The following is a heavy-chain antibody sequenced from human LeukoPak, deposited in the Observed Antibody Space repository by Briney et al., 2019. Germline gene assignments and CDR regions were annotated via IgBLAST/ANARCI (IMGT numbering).Heavy chain of an antibody. CDR2: IYSGGST. J-gene: IGHJ6*02. Sequence: GGSLRLSCAASGFTVSSNYMSWVRQAPGEGLEWVSVIYSGGSTYYADSVKGRFTISRDNSKNTLYLQMNSLRAEDTAVYYCARDHLAGYCSGGSCSVFFYYYYGMDVWGQGTTVTVSS. CDR1: GFTVSSNY. V-gene: IGHV3-66*01. D-gene: IGHD2-15*01. CDR3: ARDHLAGYCSGGSCSVFFYYYYGMDV.